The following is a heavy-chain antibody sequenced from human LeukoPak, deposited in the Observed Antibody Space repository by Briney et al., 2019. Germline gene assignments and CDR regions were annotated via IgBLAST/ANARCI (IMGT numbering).Heavy chain of an antibody. CDR1: GYTFTNYD. J-gene: IGHJ6*03. V-gene: IGHV1-8*03. CDR2: MNPNSDNT. Sequence: ASVKVSCKAFGYTFTNYDINWVRQATGQGLEWMGWMNPNSDNTAYAQKFQGRVTITRNTSISTAYMELSRLRSEDTAVYYCVRGYRYCNGGSCYGYYYYYMDVWGKGTTVTVSS. CDR3: VRGYRYCNGGSCYGYYYYYMDV. D-gene: IGHD2-15*01.